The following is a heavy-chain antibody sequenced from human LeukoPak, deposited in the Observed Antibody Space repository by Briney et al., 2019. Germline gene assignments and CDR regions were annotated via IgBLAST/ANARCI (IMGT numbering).Heavy chain of an antibody. D-gene: IGHD2-15*01. J-gene: IGHJ3*02. CDR3: AREYCSGGSCYSDAFDI. CDR1: GFTFSSYS. V-gene: IGHV3-21*01. Sequence: GGSLRLSCAASGFTFSSYSMNWVRQAPGKGLEWVSSISSSSSYIYYADSVKGRFTISRDNAKNSLYLEMNSLRAEDTAVYYCAREYCSGGSCYSDAFDIWGEGTMVTVSS. CDR2: ISSSSSYI.